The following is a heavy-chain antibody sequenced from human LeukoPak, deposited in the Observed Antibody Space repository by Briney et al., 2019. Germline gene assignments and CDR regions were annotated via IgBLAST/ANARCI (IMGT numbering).Heavy chain of an antibody. CDR1: GFTFNSSW. Sequence: GGSLRLSCAASGFTFNSSWMHWVRRAPGKGLEWVANIKQDGSEKYYVDSVEGRFTISRDNAKDLLYLQMNSLRAEDTAVYYCARRYFDYWGQGTLVTVSS. CDR2: IKQDGSEK. J-gene: IGHJ4*02. CDR3: ARRYFDY. V-gene: IGHV3-7*03.